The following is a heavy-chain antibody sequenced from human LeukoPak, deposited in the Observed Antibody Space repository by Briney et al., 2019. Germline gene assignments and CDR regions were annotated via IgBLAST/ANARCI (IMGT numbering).Heavy chain of an antibody. J-gene: IGHJ6*02. CDR3: ARDQLVMVRRNYYYYYGMDV. V-gene: IGHV4-30-4*01. CDR2: IYYSGST. Sequence: PSETLSLTCTVSGDSISSGDYYWSWIRQPPGKGLEWIGYIYYSGSTYYNPSLKSRVTISVDTSKNQFSLKLSSVTAADTAVYYCARDQLVMVRRNYYYYYGMDVWGQGTTVTVSS. CDR1: GDSISSGDYY. D-gene: IGHD3-10*01.